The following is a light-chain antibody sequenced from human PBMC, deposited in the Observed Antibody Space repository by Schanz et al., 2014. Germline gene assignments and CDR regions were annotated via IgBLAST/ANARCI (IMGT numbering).Light chain of an antibody. CDR3: QQYGSSPYT. J-gene: IGKJ2*01. CDR2: GAS. Sequence: EIVMTQSPATLSVSPGERATLSCRASQSVSSNLAWYQQKPGQAPSLLIYGASTRATGIPDRFSGSGSGTXFTLTISRLEPDDXXVYYCQQYGSSPYTFGQGTKLEIK. CDR1: QSVSSN. V-gene: IGKV3-20*01.